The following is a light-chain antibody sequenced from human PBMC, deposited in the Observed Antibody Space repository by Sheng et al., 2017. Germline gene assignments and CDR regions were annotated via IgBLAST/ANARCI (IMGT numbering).Light chain of an antibody. CDR2: RNN. V-gene: IGLV1-47*01. CDR3: ATWDDSLSGV. J-gene: IGLJ3*02. CDR1: SSNIGSNF. Sequence: QSVLTQPPSASGTPGQSVTISCSGSSSNIGSNFVYWYQQLPGTTPKLLIYRNNQRPSGVPDRFSASKSGTSASLAISGLRADDEADYYCATWDDSLSGVFGGGTKADRP.